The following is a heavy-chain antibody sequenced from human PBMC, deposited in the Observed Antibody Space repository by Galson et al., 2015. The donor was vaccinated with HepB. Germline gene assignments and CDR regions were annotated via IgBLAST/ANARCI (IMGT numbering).Heavy chain of an antibody. CDR3: AREYSSSWSDY. CDR1: GFTFSSYS. D-gene: IGHD6-13*01. Sequence: SLRLSCAASGFTFSSYSMNWVRQAPGKGLEWVSSISSSSSSYIYYADSVKGRFTISRDNAKNSLYLQMNSLRAEDTAVYYCAREYSSSWSDYWGQGTLVTVSS. CDR2: ISSSSSSYI. V-gene: IGHV3-21*01. J-gene: IGHJ4*02.